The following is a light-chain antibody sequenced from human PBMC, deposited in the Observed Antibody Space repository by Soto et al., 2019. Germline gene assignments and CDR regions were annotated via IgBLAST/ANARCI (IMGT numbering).Light chain of an antibody. V-gene: IGKV3-20*01. Sequence: EIVLTQSPGTLSLSPGARAPLSCRASQSVSSSYLAWYQQNPGQAPRLLIYGASSRATGIPDRFSASGSGSDFTLTISRLEPEDFAVYYCQQYGDSPLTFGGGTKVDIK. CDR2: GAS. CDR3: QQYGDSPLT. J-gene: IGKJ4*01. CDR1: QSVSSSY.